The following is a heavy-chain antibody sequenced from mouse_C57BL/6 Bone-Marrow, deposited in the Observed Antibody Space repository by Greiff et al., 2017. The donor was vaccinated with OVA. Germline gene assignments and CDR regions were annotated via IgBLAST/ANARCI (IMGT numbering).Heavy chain of an antibody. CDR3: ARQGDYYGSSPFAY. CDR2: ISSGVSYT. J-gene: IGHJ3*01. D-gene: IGHD1-1*01. V-gene: IGHV5-6*02. CDR1: GFTFSSYG. Sequence: EVKLEESGGDLVKPGGSLKLSCAASGFTFSSYGMSWVRQTPDKRLEWVATISSGVSYTYYPDSVKGRFTISRDNAKNTLYLQMSSLKSEDTAMYYGARQGDYYGSSPFAYWGQGTLVTVSA.